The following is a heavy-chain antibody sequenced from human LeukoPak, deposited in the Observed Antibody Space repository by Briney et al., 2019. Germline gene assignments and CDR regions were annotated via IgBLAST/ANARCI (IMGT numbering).Heavy chain of an antibody. CDR3: ARSRSYYFDH. J-gene: IGHJ4*02. V-gene: IGHV4-39*01. Sequence: SETLSHTCTVSGDSINNPGYYWGWIRRPPGKGLEWIGTIYYDGDTYYNASLKSRVTISVDTSNNQFSLRLSSVTAADTAVYYCARSRSYYFDHWGQGTLVTVSS. CDR1: GDSINNPGYY. D-gene: IGHD6-19*01. CDR2: IYYDGDT.